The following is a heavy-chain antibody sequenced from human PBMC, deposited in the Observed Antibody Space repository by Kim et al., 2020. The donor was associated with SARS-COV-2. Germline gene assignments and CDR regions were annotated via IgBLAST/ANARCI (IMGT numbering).Heavy chain of an antibody. CDR2: INHSGST. V-gene: IGHV4-34*01. Sequence: SETLSLTCAVYGGSFSGYYWSWIRQPPGKGLEWIGEINHSGSTNYNPSLKSRVTISVDTSKNQFSLKLSSVTAADTAVYYCARRLVWFGELLYNWFDPWGQGTLVTVSS. D-gene: IGHD3-10*01. CDR3: ARRLVWFGELLYNWFDP. CDR1: GGSFSGYY. J-gene: IGHJ5*02.